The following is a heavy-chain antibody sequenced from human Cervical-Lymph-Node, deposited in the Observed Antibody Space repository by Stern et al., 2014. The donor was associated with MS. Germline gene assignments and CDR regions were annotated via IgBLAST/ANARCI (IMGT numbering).Heavy chain of an antibody. CDR2: IRADNVNI. CDR1: GYIFISHG. CDR3: ARDYRTIPTVTTKY. D-gene: IGHD4-17*01. J-gene: IGHJ1*01. Sequence: VQLVESGAEVKKPGASVKVSCKASGYIFISHGISWVRQAPGQGLEWLGWIRADNVNIHYATMVEGRVNMPPDSSTSTADMDLRSLRSDDTAVYYCARDYRTIPTVTTKYWGQGTLVTVSS. V-gene: IGHV1-18*01.